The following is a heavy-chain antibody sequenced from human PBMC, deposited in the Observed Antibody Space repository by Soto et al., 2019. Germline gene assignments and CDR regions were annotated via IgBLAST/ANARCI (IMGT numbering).Heavy chain of an antibody. CDR2: ISGSGGST. Sequence: GGSLRLSCAASGFTFSSYAMTWVRQTPGKGLEWVSGISGSGGSTYYADSVKGRFTISRDNSKNTLYLQMNSLRAEDTAAYYCAKGDVYYYDSSGYFYRDAFDIWGQGTMVTVSS. CDR3: AKGDVYYYDSSGYFYRDAFDI. V-gene: IGHV3-23*01. D-gene: IGHD3-22*01. CDR1: GFTFSSYA. J-gene: IGHJ3*02.